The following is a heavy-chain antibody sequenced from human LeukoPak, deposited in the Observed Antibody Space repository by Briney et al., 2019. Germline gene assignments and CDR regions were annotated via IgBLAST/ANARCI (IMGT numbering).Heavy chain of an antibody. CDR2: IYTSGST. V-gene: IGHV4-4*07. J-gene: IGHJ5*02. CDR1: GGSISSYY. D-gene: IGHD6-13*01. CDR3: ARDHRQQLYNWFDP. Sequence: SETLSLTCTVSGGSISSYYWRWIRQPAGKGLEWIGRIYTSGSTNYNPSLKSRVTMSVDTSKNQFSLKLSSVTAADTAVYYCARDHRQQLYNWFDPWGQGTLVTVSS.